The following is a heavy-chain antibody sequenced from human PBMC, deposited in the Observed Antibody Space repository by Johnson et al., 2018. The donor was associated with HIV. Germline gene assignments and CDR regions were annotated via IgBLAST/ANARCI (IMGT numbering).Heavy chain of an antibody. CDR3: ARNLMRYTWNADAFYI. D-gene: IGHD1-20*01. J-gene: IGHJ3*02. CDR1: GFTFSSYA. CDR2: ISYDGSKK. Sequence: QMLLVESGGGVVQPGRSLRLSCAASGFTFSSYAMHWVRQAPGKGLEWVAVISYDGSKKYYADSVKGRFTISRDNSKNTLYLQMNSLRAEDTAVYYCARNLMRYTWNADAFYIWGQGTMLTVSS. V-gene: IGHV3-30*04.